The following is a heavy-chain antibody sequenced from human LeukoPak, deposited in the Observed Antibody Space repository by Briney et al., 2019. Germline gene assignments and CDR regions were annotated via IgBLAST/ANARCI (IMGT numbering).Heavy chain of an antibody. V-gene: IGHV1-2*02. CDR2: INPNSGGT. J-gene: IGHJ4*02. CDR3: ARYCSGGSCYNTFDY. CDR1: GYTFTGYY. D-gene: IGHD2-15*01. Sequence: ASVKVSCKASGYTFTGYYMHWVRQAPGQGLEWMGWINPNSGGTNYAQKFQGRVTMTRDTSISTAYMELSRLRSDDTAVYYCARYCSGGSCYNTFDYWGQRTLVTVSS.